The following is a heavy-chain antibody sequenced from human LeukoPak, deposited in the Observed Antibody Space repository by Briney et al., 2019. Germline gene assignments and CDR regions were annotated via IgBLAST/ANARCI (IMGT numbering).Heavy chain of an antibody. CDR2: TRSKANSYAT. J-gene: IGHJ6*03. CDR3: TRIAPYYDILTGYSSYYYYMDV. V-gene: IGHV3-73*01. D-gene: IGHD3-9*01. CDR1: GFTFSGSA. Sequence: PGGSLRLSCAASGFTFSGSAMHWVRQASGKGPEWVGRTRSKANSYATAYAASVKGRFTISRDDSKNTAYLQMNSLKTEDTAVYYCTRIAPYYDILTGYSSYYYYMDVWGKGTTVTVSS.